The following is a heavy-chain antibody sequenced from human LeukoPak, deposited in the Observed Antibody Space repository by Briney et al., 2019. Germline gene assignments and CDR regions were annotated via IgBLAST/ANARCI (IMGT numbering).Heavy chain of an antibody. CDR2: IIPILGIA. Sequence: SVKVSCKASGGTFSSYAISWVRQAPGQGLEWMGRIIPILGIANCAQKFQGRVTITADKSTSTAYMELSSLRSEDTAVYYCARDLELLPHRGWFDPWGQGTLVTVSS. J-gene: IGHJ5*02. D-gene: IGHD2-15*01. V-gene: IGHV1-69*04. CDR3: ARDLELLPHRGWFDP. CDR1: GGTFSSYA.